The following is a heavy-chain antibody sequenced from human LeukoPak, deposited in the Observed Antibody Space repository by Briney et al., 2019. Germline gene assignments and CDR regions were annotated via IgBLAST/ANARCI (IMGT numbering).Heavy chain of an antibody. D-gene: IGHD3-10*01. V-gene: IGHV4-34*01. J-gene: IGHJ6*03. Sequence: PSETLSLTCAVYGGSFSGYYWSWIRQPPGKGLEWIGEINHSGSTNYNPSLRSRVTISVDTSKNQFSLKLSSVTAADTAVYYCVRYGPYYYYYYIDVWGKGTTVTVSS. CDR2: INHSGST. CDR1: GGSFSGYY. CDR3: VRYGPYYYYYYIDV.